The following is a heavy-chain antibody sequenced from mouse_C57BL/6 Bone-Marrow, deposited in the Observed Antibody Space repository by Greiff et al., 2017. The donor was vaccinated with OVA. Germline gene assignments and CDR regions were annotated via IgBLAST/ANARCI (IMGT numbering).Heavy chain of an antibody. Sequence: EVKVVDSGGDLVKPGGSLKLSCAASGFTFSSYGMYWVRQTPDKRLEWVANVSSGGSYTYYPDSVKGRFTISSDNAKNTLYLQMSSLKSEDTAMYYCARRYPTFWYFDVWGTGTTVTVSS. CDR3: ARRYPTFWYFDV. V-gene: IGHV5-6*02. CDR1: GFTFSSYG. D-gene: IGHD2-10*01. CDR2: VSSGGSYT. J-gene: IGHJ1*03.